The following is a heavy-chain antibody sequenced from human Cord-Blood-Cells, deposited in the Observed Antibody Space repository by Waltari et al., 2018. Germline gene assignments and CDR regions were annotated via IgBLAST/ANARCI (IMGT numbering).Heavy chain of an antibody. J-gene: IGHJ3*02. CDR2: INPNRGDT. Sequence: QVQLVQSGAEVKKPGASVKVSCKASGYTFTGYYMHWVRQAPGQGLEGMGWINPNRGDTNYAQKFKGRVTMTRDTSISTAYMELSRLRSDDTAVYYWAREIAARDAFDIWGQGTIVTVSS. D-gene: IGHD6-6*01. V-gene: IGHV1-2*02. CDR3: AREIAARDAFDI. CDR1: GYTFTGYY.